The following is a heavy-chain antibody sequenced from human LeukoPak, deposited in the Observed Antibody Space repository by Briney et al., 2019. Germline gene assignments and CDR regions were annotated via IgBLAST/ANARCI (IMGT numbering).Heavy chain of an antibody. CDR1: GFTFSSYA. D-gene: IGHD5-18*01. V-gene: IGHV3-30*04. CDR3: AREGGYSYGHRAPFDY. Sequence: GGSLRLSCAASGFTFSSYAMHWVRQAPGKGLEWVAVISYDGSNKYYADSVKGRFTISRDNSKNTLYLQMNSLRAEDTAVYYCAREGGYSYGHRAPFDYWGQGTLVTVSS. CDR2: ISYDGSNK. J-gene: IGHJ4*02.